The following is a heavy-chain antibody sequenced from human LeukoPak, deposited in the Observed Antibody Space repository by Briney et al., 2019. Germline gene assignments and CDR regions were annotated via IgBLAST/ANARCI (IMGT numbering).Heavy chain of an antibody. V-gene: IGHV3-21*01. CDR3: ARGPPEGELLGSIDY. Sequence: GGSLRLSCAASGFTFSSYSMNWVRQAPGKGLEWVSSISSSSSYIYCADSVKGRFTISRDNAKNSLYLQMNSLRAEDTAVYYCARGPPEGELLGSIDYWGQGTLVTVSS. D-gene: IGHD1-26*01. CDR1: GFTFSSYS. CDR2: ISSSSSYI. J-gene: IGHJ4*02.